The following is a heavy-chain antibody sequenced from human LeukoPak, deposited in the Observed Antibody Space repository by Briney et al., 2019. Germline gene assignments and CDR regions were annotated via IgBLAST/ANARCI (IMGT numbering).Heavy chain of an antibody. D-gene: IGHD4-17*01. Sequence: GGSLRLSCAASGFTFSSYGMHWVRQAPGKGLEWGAVISYDGSNKYYADSVKGRFTISRDNSKNTLYLQMNSLRAEDTAVHYCAKITHDYDDYWGQGTLVTVSS. CDR3: AKITHDYDDY. J-gene: IGHJ4*02. V-gene: IGHV3-30*18. CDR2: ISYDGSNK. CDR1: GFTFSSYG.